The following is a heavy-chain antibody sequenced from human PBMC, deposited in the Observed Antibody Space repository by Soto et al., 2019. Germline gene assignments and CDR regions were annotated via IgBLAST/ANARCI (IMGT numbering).Heavy chain of an antibody. CDR3: ARWGTTGGLDV. CDR2: TSYEGSDK. J-gene: IGHJ1*01. D-gene: IGHD3-16*01. V-gene: IGHV3-30*19. Sequence: QVQLVESGGGVVQPGTSLRVSCVGWGSTLRSYVFHWVRQAPGKGLEWVALTSYEGSDKYYGDSVRGRFTISRDNSRNTVDLQMDSLRLEDTALYYCARWGTTGGLDVWGQGTLVSVSS. CDR1: GSTLRSYV.